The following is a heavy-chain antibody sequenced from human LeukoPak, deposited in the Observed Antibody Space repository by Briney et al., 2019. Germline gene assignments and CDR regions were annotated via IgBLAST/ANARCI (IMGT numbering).Heavy chain of an antibody. CDR3: ARASATIFGVAPDAFDI. V-gene: IGHV3-7*01. Sequence: PGGSLGLSCAASGFTFSNYWMNWVRQAPGKGLEWVANINQDGNEKYYVDSVKGRFTISRDNAKNSLYLQMNSLRAEDTAVFYCARASATIFGVAPDAFDIWGQGTMVTVSS. CDR2: INQDGNEK. J-gene: IGHJ3*02. D-gene: IGHD3-3*01. CDR1: GFTFSNYW.